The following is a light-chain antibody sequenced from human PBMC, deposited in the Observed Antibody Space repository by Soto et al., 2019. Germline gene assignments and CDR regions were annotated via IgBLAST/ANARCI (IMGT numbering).Light chain of an antibody. CDR3: QQYGGAPWT. V-gene: IGKV3-20*01. CDR2: GAS. Sequence: EIVLTQSPGTLSLSPGERATLSCRASQSVSSTYLVWYQQKPGQAPRLLIYGASNRATGIPDRFSGSGSGTDFNLTISRLEPEDFAVYYCQQYGGAPWTFGQGTKVEIK. CDR1: QSVSSTY. J-gene: IGKJ1*01.